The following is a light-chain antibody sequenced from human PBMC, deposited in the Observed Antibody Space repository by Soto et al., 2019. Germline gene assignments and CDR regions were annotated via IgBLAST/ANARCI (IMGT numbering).Light chain of an antibody. CDR2: VGTGGIVG. Sequence: QLVLTQPPSASASLGASVTLTCTLSSGYSNYKVDWYQQRPGKGPRFVMRVGTGGIVGSKGDGIPDRFSVLGSGLNRYLTIKNIQEEDESDYHCGADHGSGSNCVSYVFGTGTKVTVL. V-gene: IGLV9-49*01. CDR3: GADHGSGSNCVSYV. CDR1: SGYSNYK. J-gene: IGLJ1*01.